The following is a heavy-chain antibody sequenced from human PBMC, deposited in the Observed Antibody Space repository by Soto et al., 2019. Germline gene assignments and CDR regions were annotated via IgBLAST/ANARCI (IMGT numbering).Heavy chain of an antibody. J-gene: IGHJ4*02. CDR1: GFTFSDYY. Sequence: QVQLVESGGGLVKPGGSLRLSCAASGFTFSDYYMSWIRQAPGKGLEWVSYISSSGSTIYYADSVKGRFTISRDNAKNSLYRQRNSRRAEDRAVYYCASPPGRDRERYCRGGSCSSDSGGQGPLVTVSS. D-gene: IGHD2-15*01. CDR3: ASPPGRDRERYCRGGSCSSDS. CDR2: ISSSGSTI. V-gene: IGHV3-11*01.